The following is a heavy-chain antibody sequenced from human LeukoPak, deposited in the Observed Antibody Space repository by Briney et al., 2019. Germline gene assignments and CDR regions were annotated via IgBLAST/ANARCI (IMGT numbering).Heavy chain of an antibody. D-gene: IGHD1-26*01. CDR3: ARQPYSGSYFFQH. CDR1: GGSNSSYY. Sequence: SETLSLTCTVSGGSNSSYYWSWIRQPPGKGLEWIGYIYYSGSTNYNPSLKSRVTISVDTSKNQFSLKLSSVTAADTAVYYCARQPYSGSYFFQHWGQGTLVTVSA. V-gene: IGHV4-59*01. CDR2: IYYSGST. J-gene: IGHJ1*01.